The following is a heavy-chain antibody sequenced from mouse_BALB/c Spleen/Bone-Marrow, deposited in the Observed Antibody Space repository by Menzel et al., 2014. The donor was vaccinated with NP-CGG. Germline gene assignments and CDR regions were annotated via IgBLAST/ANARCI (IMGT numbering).Heavy chain of an antibody. CDR3: ARGGGRYDFDY. Sequence: VQLQQSGPELVKPGASVRISCKASGYTFTSYYIHWVKQRPGQGLEWIGWIYPGNVNTKYNEKFKGKATLTADKSSSTAYMQLSSLTSEDSAVYFCARGGGRYDFDYWGQGTTLTVSS. CDR2: IYPGNVNT. D-gene: IGHD2-14*01. CDR1: GYTFTSYY. J-gene: IGHJ2*01. V-gene: IGHV1S56*01.